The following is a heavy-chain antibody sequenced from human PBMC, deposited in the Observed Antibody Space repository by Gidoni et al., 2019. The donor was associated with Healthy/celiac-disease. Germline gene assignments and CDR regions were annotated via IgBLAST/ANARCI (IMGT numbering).Heavy chain of an antibody. CDR3: ARGTSTPDLNYYDIPSRDAFDI. V-gene: IGHV4-39*07. CDR1: VGSISSSSYY. J-gene: IGHJ3*02. CDR2: IYYSWST. Sequence: QLQLQESGPGLVKPSATLSLTCTVSVGSISSSSYYCGWTRQPPGKGLEWIGSIYYSWSTYYNPSLKSRVTISVDTSKNQFSLKLSSVTAADTAVYYCARGTSTPDLNYYDIPSRDAFDIWGQGTMVTVSS. D-gene: IGHD3-22*01.